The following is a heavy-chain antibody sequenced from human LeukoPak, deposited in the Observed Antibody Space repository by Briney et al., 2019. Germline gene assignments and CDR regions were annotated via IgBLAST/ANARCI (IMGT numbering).Heavy chain of an antibody. D-gene: IGHD2-2*01. CDR2: ISGSGGST. J-gene: IGHJ6*02. Sequence: GGSLRLSCAASGFTFSSYAMSWVRQAPGKGLEWVSAISGSGGSTYYADSVKGRFTISRDNSKNTLYLQMNSLRAEDTAVYYCAKIRVPAAKTYYYYGMDVWGQGTTVTVSS. CDR3: AKIRVPAAKTYYYYGMDV. CDR1: GFTFSSYA. V-gene: IGHV3-23*01.